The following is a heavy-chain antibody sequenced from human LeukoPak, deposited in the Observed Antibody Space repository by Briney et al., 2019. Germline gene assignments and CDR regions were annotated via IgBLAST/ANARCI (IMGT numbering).Heavy chain of an antibody. Sequence: GGSLRLSCAASGLTVSSNHMSWVRQAPGKGLEWVLVIYTGGSTDYADSVKGRFTISRDNSKNTLYLQMNSLRAEDTAVYYCARANLDIVVVPAATVSGVWFDPWGQGTLVTVSS. V-gene: IGHV3-53*01. D-gene: IGHD2-2*03. J-gene: IGHJ5*02. CDR2: IYTGGST. CDR3: ARANLDIVVVPAATVSGVWFDP. CDR1: GLTVSSNH.